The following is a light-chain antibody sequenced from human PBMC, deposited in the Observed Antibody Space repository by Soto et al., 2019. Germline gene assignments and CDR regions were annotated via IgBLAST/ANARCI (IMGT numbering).Light chain of an antibody. J-gene: IGLJ1*01. V-gene: IGLV2-14*02. CDR2: DVS. CDR1: SSDIGTYNL. Sequence: QSALTQPASVSGSPGQSIAISCTGTSSDIGTYNLVSWYQQHPGKAPKLMISDVSKRPSGVSNRFSGSKSGNTASLTISGLQAEDEADYYCSSYTSSSTPLYVFGTGTRSPS. CDR3: SSYTSSSTPLYV.